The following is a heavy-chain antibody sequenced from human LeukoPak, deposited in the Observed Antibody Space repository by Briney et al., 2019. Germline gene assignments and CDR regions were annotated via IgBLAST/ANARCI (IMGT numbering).Heavy chain of an antibody. Sequence: GGSLRLSCAASGFTVSSNYMSWVRQAPGKGLEWVSVIYSGGSTYYADSVKGRFTISRDNSKNTLYLQMNSLRAEDTAVYYCARKTYYYDRGAFDIWGQGTMVTVSS. J-gene: IGHJ3*02. CDR2: IYSGGST. CDR3: ARKTYYYDRGAFDI. D-gene: IGHD3-22*01. V-gene: IGHV3-66*01. CDR1: GFTVSSNY.